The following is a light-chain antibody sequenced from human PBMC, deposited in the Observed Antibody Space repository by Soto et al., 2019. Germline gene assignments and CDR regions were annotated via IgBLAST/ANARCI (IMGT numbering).Light chain of an antibody. CDR1: QSLSST. CDR2: GAS. CDR3: QQYENWPRT. V-gene: IGKV3-15*01. J-gene: IGKJ1*01. Sequence: IVITQSPATLSVSPLEIATLSFMASQSLSSTLAWYQQKPGQAPRLLIYGASTRATGIPARFSGSGSGTEFTLTISSLQSEDFAVYHCQQYENWPRTFGQGTKVDIK.